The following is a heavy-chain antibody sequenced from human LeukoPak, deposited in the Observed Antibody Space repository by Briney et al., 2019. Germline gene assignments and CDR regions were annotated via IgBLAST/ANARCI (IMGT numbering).Heavy chain of an antibody. Sequence: SGGSLSLSCAASGFTFSSYAMTWVRQAPGKGLEWVSGISGSGGSTYYEDSVKGRFTISRDNSKNTLYLQMNSLRAEDTAVYYCAKNSGYDWGDFDYWGQGTLVTVSS. V-gene: IGHV3-23*01. CDR3: AKNSGYDWGDFDY. J-gene: IGHJ4*02. D-gene: IGHD5-12*01. CDR2: ISGSGGST. CDR1: GFTFSSYA.